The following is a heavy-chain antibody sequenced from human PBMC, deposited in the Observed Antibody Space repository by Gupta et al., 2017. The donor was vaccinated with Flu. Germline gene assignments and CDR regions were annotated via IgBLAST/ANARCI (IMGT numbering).Heavy chain of an antibody. Sequence: WSGIRQSPVTGLEWIGYVHLSRGTYYNPSLQSRVVISMDTSKIHFFLEVSSMTAADTAVYYCARRGTYFFDFWGQGVPVTVSS. V-gene: IGHV4-31*02. J-gene: IGHJ4*02. D-gene: IGHD3-10*01. CDR3: ARRGTYFFDF. CDR2: VHLSRGT.